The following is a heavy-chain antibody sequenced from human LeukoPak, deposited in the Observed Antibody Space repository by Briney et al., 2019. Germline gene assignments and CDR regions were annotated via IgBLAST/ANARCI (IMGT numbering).Heavy chain of an antibody. CDR1: GFAFSSYG. Sequence: QPGGSLRLSCAASGFAFSSYGMHWVRQAPGKGLEWVAFIRYDGSNKYYADSVKGRFTISRDNAKNSLYLQMNSLRAEDTAVYYCAREGAYSSSSSDFDYWGQGTLVTVSS. CDR2: IRYDGSNK. V-gene: IGHV3-30*02. CDR3: AREGAYSSSSSDFDY. J-gene: IGHJ4*02. D-gene: IGHD6-6*01.